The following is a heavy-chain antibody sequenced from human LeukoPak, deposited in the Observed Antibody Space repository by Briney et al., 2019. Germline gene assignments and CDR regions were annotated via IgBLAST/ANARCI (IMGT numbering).Heavy chain of an antibody. D-gene: IGHD6-19*01. V-gene: IGHV3-21*01. CDR3: ARILDSAWGELGY. J-gene: IGHJ4*02. CDR1: GFTLSSYS. Sequence: GGSLRLSCAASGFTLSSYSMKWVRQAPGKGLEWVSSISSSSLYIYYGDSVKGRFTISRDNAKHSVYLQMNSLRAEDTAVYYCARILDSAWGELGYWGQGTLVTVSS. CDR2: ISSSSLYI.